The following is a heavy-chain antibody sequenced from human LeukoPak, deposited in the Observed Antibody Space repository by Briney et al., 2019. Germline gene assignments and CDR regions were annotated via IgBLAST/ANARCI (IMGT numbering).Heavy chain of an antibody. CDR1: GGSISSSSYY. V-gene: IGHV4-39*01. J-gene: IGHJ6*03. CDR2: IYYSGST. D-gene: IGHD2-2*01. CDR3: ARLSRMSVVPAAMNYMDV. Sequence: PSETLSLTCTVSGGSISSSSYYWGWIRQPPGKGLEWIASIYYSGSTYYNPSLKSRVTISVDTSKNQFSLKLSSVTAADTAVYYCARLSRMSVVPAAMNYMDVWGKGTTVTVSS.